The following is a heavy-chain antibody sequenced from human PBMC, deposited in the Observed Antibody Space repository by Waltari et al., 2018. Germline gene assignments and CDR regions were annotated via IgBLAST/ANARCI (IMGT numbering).Heavy chain of an antibody. D-gene: IGHD6-13*01. V-gene: IGHV1-69*14. Sequence: QVQLVQSGAEVKKPGSSVKVSCKASGGTFSSYAISWVRQAPGQGLEWMGGIIPIFGTANYAQKFQGRVTITADTSTDTAYMELSSLRSEDTAVYYCATLAPGYSSSWNWFDPWGQGTLVTVSS. CDR2: IIPIFGTA. J-gene: IGHJ5*02. CDR1: GGTFSSYA. CDR3: ATLAPGYSSSWNWFDP.